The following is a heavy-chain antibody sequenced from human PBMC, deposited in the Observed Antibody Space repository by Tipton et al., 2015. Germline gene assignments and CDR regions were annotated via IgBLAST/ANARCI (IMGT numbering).Heavy chain of an antibody. J-gene: IGHJ5*02. CDR3: AGGELRGGVLDH. CDR1: AYSISSDYY. V-gene: IGHV4-38-2*01. D-gene: IGHD1-1*01. CDR2: ISHSGNT. Sequence: LRLSCAVSAYSISSDYYWGWIRQPPGKGLEWIGSISHSGNTYYNPSLKSRVTMSRDTSKNQFSLKLSSVTAADTAVYFCAGGELRGGVLDHWGQGIRVAVSS.